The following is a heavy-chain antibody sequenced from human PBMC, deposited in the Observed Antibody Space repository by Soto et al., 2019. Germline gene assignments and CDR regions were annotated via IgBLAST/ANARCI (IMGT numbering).Heavy chain of an antibody. V-gene: IGHV3-30-3*01. CDR3: ARDRGGTSSGWPNPYYYGMDV. Sequence: PGGSLRLSCAASGFTFSSYAMHWVRQAPGKGLEWVAVISYDGSNKYYADSVKGRFTISRDNSKNTLYLQMNSLRAEDTAVYYCARDRGGTSSGWPNPYYYGMDVWGQGTTVTVS. CDR2: ISYDGSNK. CDR1: GFTFSSYA. D-gene: IGHD6-19*01. J-gene: IGHJ6*02.